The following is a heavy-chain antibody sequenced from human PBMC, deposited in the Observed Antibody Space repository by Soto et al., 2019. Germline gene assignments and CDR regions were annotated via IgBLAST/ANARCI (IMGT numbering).Heavy chain of an antibody. CDR3: IKSGGLSRADS. D-gene: IGHD1-26*01. CDR1: SYSGAPGGS. V-gene: IGHV4-38-2*01. J-gene: IGHJ5*01. Sequence: SETLSLTSDVSSYSGAPGGSWGFIRQPPGAGLEWLGCFNRSGPTYYRPSLRSRLAISVDMSKHQVSLSLASVTASDTAIYYCIKSGGLSRADSWGRGILVTVSS. CDR2: FNRSGPT.